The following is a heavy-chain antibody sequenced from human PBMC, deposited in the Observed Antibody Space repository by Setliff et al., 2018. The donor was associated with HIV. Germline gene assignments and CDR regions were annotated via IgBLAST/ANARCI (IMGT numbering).Heavy chain of an antibody. J-gene: IGHJ2*01. V-gene: IGHV4-39*01. Sequence: SETLSLTCTVSGVSITSTNFYWGWIRQPPGKGLEWIGSISSGGNTYYNTSLKSRVTMSIDTSNNEFSLKLSSVTAADTSVYHCARLYLNTGGYWASTYRYLDLWGRGTLVTVSS. CDR3: ARLYLNTGGYWASTYRYLDL. CDR1: GVSITSTNFY. D-gene: IGHD2-8*02. CDR2: ISSGGNT.